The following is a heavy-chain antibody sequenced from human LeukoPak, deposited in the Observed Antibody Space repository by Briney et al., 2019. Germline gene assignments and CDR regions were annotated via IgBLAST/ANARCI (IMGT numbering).Heavy chain of an antibody. CDR2: FDPEDGET. J-gene: IGHJ4*02. CDR1: GYTLTELS. D-gene: IGHD2-15*01. Sequence: ASVKVSCKVSGYTLTELSMHWVRQAPGKGLEWMGGFDPEDGETIYAQKFQGRVTMTEDTSTDTAYMELSSLRSEDTAVYYCATAACSGGSCYPDYWGQGTLVTVSS. CDR3: ATAACSGGSCYPDY. V-gene: IGHV1-24*01.